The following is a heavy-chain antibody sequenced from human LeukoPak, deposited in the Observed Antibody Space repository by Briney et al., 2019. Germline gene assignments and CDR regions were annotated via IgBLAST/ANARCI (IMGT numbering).Heavy chain of an antibody. Sequence: GGSLRLSCVGSGFTISNYWMHWVRQAPGTGLVWVSRIHPDGSITTYADSVKGRFTISRDNAKNTLYLQMNSLRAEDTAVYYCARERWSLYSNDYYYYGLDVWGQGTTVTVSS. CDR1: GFTISNYW. D-gene: IGHD3-3*01. V-gene: IGHV3-74*03. CDR2: IHPDGSIT. CDR3: ARERWSLYSNDYYYYGLDV. J-gene: IGHJ6*02.